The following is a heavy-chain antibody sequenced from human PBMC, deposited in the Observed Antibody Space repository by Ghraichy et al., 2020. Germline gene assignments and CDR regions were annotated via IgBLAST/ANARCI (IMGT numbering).Heavy chain of an antibody. CDR1: GFTFSSYA. CDR3: AKGPKWDHAYWYFDL. J-gene: IGHJ2*01. D-gene: IGHD1-26*01. V-gene: IGHV3-23*01. Sequence: GGSLRLSCAASGFTFSSYAMSWVRQAPGKGLEWVSAISGTGGSTYYADSVKGRFTISRDNSKNTLYLQMNSLRAEDTAVYYCAKGPKWDHAYWYFDLWGRGTLVTVSS. CDR2: ISGTGGST.